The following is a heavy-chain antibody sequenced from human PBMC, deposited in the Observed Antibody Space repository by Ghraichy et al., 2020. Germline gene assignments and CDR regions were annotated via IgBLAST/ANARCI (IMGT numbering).Heavy chain of an antibody. Sequence: GESLNITCAASGLTFASYGFHWVRRAPGKGLEWVSFIRFDGSNKYYGESVKGRFTISRDSSKKTVYLQMDSLRVEDTAVYYCAKGSFYCGNNGCPQYYYYMDVWGKGTTVTVSS. D-gene: IGHD2-2*01. CDR3: AKGSFYCGNNGCPQYYYYMDV. CDR2: IRFDGSNK. V-gene: IGHV3-30*02. CDR1: GLTFASYG. J-gene: IGHJ6*03.